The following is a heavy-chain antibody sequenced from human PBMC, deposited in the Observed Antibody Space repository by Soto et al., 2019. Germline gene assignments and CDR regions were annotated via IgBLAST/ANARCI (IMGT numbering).Heavy chain of an antibody. CDR2: IIPILGIA. V-gene: IGHV1-69*02. Sequence: GASVKVSCKASGGTFSSYTISWVRQAPGQGLEWMGRIIPILGIANYAQKFQGRVTITADKSTSTAYMELSSLRSEDTAVYYCARLYSSSWYSYGWFDPWGQGTLVTVSS. CDR3: ARLYSSSWYSYGWFDP. D-gene: IGHD6-13*01. J-gene: IGHJ5*02. CDR1: GGTFSSYT.